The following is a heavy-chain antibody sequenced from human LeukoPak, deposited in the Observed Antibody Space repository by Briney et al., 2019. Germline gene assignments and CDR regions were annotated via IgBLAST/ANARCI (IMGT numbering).Heavy chain of an antibody. Sequence: GGSLRLSCAASGFTFSSSAMSWVRQAPGQGLEWVSAISNNGGYTYYADSVQGGFTISRDNSKSTLCLQMNSLRAEDTAVYYCATQLGYCSDGSCYFPYWGQGTLVTVSS. CDR2: ISNNGGYT. CDR1: GFTFSSSA. V-gene: IGHV3-23*01. J-gene: IGHJ4*02. D-gene: IGHD2-15*01. CDR3: ATQLGYCSDGSCYFPY.